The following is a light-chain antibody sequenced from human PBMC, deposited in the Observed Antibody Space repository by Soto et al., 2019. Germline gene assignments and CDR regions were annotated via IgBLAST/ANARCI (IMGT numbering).Light chain of an antibody. J-gene: IGKJ1*01. CDR3: QQYYSYPRT. Sequence: AIRMTQSPSSFSASTGDRVTITCRASQGISSYLDWYQQKPGKAPKLLIYAASTLQSGVPSRFSGSGSGTDFTLTISCLQSEDFATYYCQQYYSYPRTFGQGTQLEIK. CDR2: AAS. V-gene: IGKV1-8*01. CDR1: QGISSY.